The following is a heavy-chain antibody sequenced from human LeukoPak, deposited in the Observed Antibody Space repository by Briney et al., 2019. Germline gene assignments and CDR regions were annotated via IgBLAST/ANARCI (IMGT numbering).Heavy chain of an antibody. CDR2: ISSGSSYT. Sequence: GGSPRLSCAASGFTFSDYYMSWIRQAPGKGLEWVSYISSGSSYTNYADSVKGRFTISRDNAKNSLYLQMNSLRAEDTAVYYCARVRWGGDGYNYPYYWGQGTLVTVSS. V-gene: IGHV3-11*05. D-gene: IGHD5-24*01. CDR1: GFTFSDYY. J-gene: IGHJ4*02. CDR3: ARVRWGGDGYNYPYY.